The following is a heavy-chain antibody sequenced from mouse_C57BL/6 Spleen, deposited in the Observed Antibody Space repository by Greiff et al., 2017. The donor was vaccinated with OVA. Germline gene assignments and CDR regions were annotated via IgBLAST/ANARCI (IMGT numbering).Heavy chain of an antibody. J-gene: IGHJ1*03. CDR1: GYAFSSSW. D-gene: IGHD1-1*01. V-gene: IGHV1-82*01. CDR3: AREAPYYGSSYGYFDV. Sequence: QVQLQQSGPELVKPGASVKISCKASGYAFSSSWMHWVKQRPGKGLEWIGRIYPGDGDTNYNGKFKGKATLTADKSSSTAYMQLSSLTSEDSAVYFCAREAPYYGSSYGYFDVWGTGTTVTVSS. CDR2: IYPGDGDT.